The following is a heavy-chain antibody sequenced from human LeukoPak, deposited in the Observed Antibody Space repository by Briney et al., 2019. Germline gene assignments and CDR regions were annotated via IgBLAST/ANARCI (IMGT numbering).Heavy chain of an antibody. J-gene: IGHJ4*02. D-gene: IGHD6-13*01. V-gene: IGHV3-23*01. Sequence: GALRLSFAASGLAFSSYAMSWVRPAPGKGRGWVSAIICSGGSTYYTDSVEGRVTISRDNSKNTLYLQMNSLRAEDTAVYYCAKDRVAAYTDADRDYWGQGTLVTVSS. CDR3: AKDRVAAYTDADRDY. CDR1: GLAFSSYA. CDR2: IICSGGST.